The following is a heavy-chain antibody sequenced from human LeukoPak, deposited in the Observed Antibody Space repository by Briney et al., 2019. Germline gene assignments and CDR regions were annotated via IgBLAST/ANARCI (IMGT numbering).Heavy chain of an antibody. D-gene: IGHD1-1*01. V-gene: IGHV4-39*07. Sequence: PSETLSLTCTVSGGSISSSSYYWGWIRQPPGKGLEWIGEINHSGSTNYNPSLKSRVTISVDTSKNQFSLKLSSVTAADTAVYYCATVQKWGQGTLVTVSS. CDR1: GGSISSSSYY. CDR2: INHSGST. CDR3: ATVQK. J-gene: IGHJ4*02.